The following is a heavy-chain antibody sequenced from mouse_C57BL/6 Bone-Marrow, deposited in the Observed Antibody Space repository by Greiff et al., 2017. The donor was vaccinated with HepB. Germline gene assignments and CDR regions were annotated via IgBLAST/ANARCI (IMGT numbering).Heavy chain of an antibody. CDR3: TAYSNHEGDY. V-gene: IGHV14-4*01. CDR1: GFNIQDDY. D-gene: IGHD2-5*01. Sequence: EVQLQQSGAELVRPGASVKLSCTASGFNIQDDYMHWVKQRPEQGLEWIGWLDPENGDTEYASKFQGKATITADTSSNTAYLQLSSLTSEDTAVYYCTAYSNHEGDYWGQGTSVTVSS. J-gene: IGHJ4*01. CDR2: LDPENGDT.